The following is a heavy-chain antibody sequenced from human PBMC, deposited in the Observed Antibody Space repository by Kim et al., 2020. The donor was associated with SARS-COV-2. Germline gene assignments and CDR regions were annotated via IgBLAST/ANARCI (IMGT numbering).Heavy chain of an antibody. D-gene: IGHD5-12*01. J-gene: IGHJ4*02. CDR1: GDSLSAGGYF. CDR2: IDYSGTT. Sequence: SETLSLTCTVYGDSLSAGGYFWSWIRQHPGQGLEWIGYIDYSGTTYYSESLKSRVGLSVDTSTNQFSLRLSSVSAADTAVYYCAKTTVAQLDSWGQG. V-gene: IGHV4-31*03. CDR3: AKTTVAQLDS.